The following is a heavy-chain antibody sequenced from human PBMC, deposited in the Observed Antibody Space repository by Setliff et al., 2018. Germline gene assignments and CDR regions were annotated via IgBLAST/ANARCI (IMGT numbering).Heavy chain of an antibody. D-gene: IGHD2-2*01. Sequence: RGESLKISCKASGYIFTNYWIGWVRQMPGKGLEWMGVIYPGDSDTRYSPSFQGQVTISADKSINTAYLQWSSLKASDTAIYYCTRHEDRNKCTSSSCYHENDAFDVWGQGAMVTVS. CDR1: GYIFTNYW. CDR2: IYPGDSDT. V-gene: IGHV5-51*01. CDR3: TRHEDRNKCTSSSCYHENDAFDV. J-gene: IGHJ3*01.